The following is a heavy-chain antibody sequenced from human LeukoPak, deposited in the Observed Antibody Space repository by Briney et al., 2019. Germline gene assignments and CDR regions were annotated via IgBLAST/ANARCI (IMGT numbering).Heavy chain of an antibody. CDR2: INGDGSSA. Sequence: GGSLRLSCAASGFTFSTYRMNWVRQAPGKGLVWVSRINGDGSSATYADSVKGRFTISRDNAKNTLHLQMDSLRAEDTAVYYCARSYYDNSDYYYWGQGTLVTVSS. CDR3: ARSYYDNSDYYY. D-gene: IGHD3-22*01. V-gene: IGHV3-74*01. J-gene: IGHJ4*02. CDR1: GFTFSTYR.